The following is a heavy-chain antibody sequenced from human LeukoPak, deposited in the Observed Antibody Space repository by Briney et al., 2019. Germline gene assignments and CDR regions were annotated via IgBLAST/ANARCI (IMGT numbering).Heavy chain of an antibody. V-gene: IGHV1-2*02. J-gene: IGHJ3*02. CDR2: INPNSGAT. Sequence: ASVKVSCKASGYTFTGYYMHWVRQDPGQGLEWMGWINPNSGATEYAEKFQGRVTMTRDTSISTAYMELSRLRSDDTAVYYCARVVGLIVGPTDPFHIWGQGTMVTVSS. D-gene: IGHD1-26*01. CDR1: GYTFTGYY. CDR3: ARVVGLIVGPTDPFHI.